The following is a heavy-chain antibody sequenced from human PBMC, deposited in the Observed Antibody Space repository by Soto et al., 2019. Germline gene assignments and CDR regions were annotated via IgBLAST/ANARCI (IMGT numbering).Heavy chain of an antibody. V-gene: IGHV3-9*01. CDR3: AKDMGYDLSPLGYFDY. CDR1: GFTFDDYA. D-gene: IGHD5-12*01. Sequence: PRGFLIISCADSGFTFDDYAMAWVRQAPGKGLEPVSGISWNSGSIGYADSVKGRFTISRDNAKNSLYLQMKSLRSEDTALYYCAKDMGYDLSPLGYFDYWGQGTMVTVSS. CDR2: ISWNSGSI. J-gene: IGHJ4*02.